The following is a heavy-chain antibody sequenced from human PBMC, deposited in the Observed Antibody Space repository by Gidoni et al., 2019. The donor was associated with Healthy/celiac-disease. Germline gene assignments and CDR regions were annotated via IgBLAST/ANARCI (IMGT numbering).Heavy chain of an antibody. CDR2: IKPNSGGT. V-gene: IGHV1-2*02. CDR3: ARVRSGSVTTPDY. J-gene: IGHJ4*02. Sequence: QLVKPVAEVKKPEASVKASCTASGYTFTGYHMHWVRQAPGQGVEWMGGIKPNSGGTNYAQKFQGRVTRTRDTSISTAYMELSRLRSDETAVYYWARVRSGSVTTPDYWGQGTLVTVSS. D-gene: IGHD4-17*01. CDR1: GYTFTGYH.